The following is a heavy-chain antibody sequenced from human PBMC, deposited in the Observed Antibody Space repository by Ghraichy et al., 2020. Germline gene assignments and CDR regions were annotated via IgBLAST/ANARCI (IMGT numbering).Heavy chain of an antibody. CDR3: ARAYSSSWYKHYFDY. V-gene: IGHV3-66*01. CDR2: IYSGGST. J-gene: IGHJ4*02. CDR1: GFTVSSNY. D-gene: IGHD6-13*01. Sequence: GALRLSCAASGFTVSSNYMSWVRQAPGKGLEWVSVIYSGGSTYYADSVKGRFTISRDNSKNTLYLQMNSLRAEETAVYYCARAYSSSWYKHYFDYWGQGTLVTVSS.